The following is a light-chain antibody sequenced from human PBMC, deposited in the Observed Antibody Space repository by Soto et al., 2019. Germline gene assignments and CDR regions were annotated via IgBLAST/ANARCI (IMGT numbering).Light chain of an antibody. V-gene: IGLV3-21*04. CDR1: DFGSKG. J-gene: IGLJ2*01. CDR2: SDA. CDR3: QVWDSGSSHVV. Sequence: SYELTQPASVSGAPGKTASISCGWNDFGSKGVHWYQQKPGQAPVLVIYSDADLPPVIPERFSGSNSANLATLTITRVEAGDVADYYGQVWDSGSSHVVFGGGTKLTVL.